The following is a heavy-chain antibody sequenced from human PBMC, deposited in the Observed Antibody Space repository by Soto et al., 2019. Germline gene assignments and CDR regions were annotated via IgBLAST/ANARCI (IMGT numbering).Heavy chain of an antibody. CDR3: ARPPYYYDSSGYSGY. Sequence: GGSLRVSCAASGFTFSSYSMNWVRQAPGKGLEWVSYISSSSSTIYYADSVKGRFTISRDNAKNSLYLQMNSLRAEDTAVYYCARPPYYYDSSGYSGYWGQGTLVTVS. CDR1: GFTFSSYS. CDR2: ISSSSSTI. J-gene: IGHJ4*02. V-gene: IGHV3-48*01. D-gene: IGHD3-22*01.